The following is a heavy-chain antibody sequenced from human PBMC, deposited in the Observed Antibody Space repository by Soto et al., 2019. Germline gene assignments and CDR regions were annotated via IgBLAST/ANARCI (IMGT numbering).Heavy chain of an antibody. CDR3: ARDEASLEWLLYGFDY. V-gene: IGHV1-3*01. CDR2: INAGNGNT. Sequence: GASVKVSCKASVYTFTSYAMHWVRQAPGQRLEWMGWINAGNGNTKYSQKFQGRVTITRDTSASTAYMELSSLRSEDTAVYYCARDEASLEWLLYGFDYWGQGTLVTVSS. J-gene: IGHJ4*02. CDR1: VYTFTSYA. D-gene: IGHD3-3*01.